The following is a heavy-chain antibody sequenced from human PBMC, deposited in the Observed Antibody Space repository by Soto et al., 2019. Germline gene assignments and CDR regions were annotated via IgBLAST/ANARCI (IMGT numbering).Heavy chain of an antibody. Sequence: EVQLVETGGGLIQPGGSLRLSCAASGFTVSSNYMSWVRQAPGKGLEWVSVLYRGGSTYYADSVKGRFTISRDNSKNTLYLQMNSLRAEYTAVYDCARPYDDTFPSAMDVWGQGTTVTVSS. CDR2: LYRGGST. CDR3: ARPYDDTFPSAMDV. CDR1: GFTVSSNY. V-gene: IGHV3-53*02. J-gene: IGHJ6*02. D-gene: IGHD3-16*01.